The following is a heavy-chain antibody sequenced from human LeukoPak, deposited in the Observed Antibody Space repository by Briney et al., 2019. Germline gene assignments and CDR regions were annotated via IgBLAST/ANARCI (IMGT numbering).Heavy chain of an antibody. Sequence: PGGSLKLSCVASGFPFSSYGIHWVRQAPGKGLEWVAVISYNGRHTYFSDSVKGRFTISRDDSKNTVYLQMNSLRPEDTAVYSCAKDWRYCSSTRCAHSPAAFDVWGPGTMVTVSS. J-gene: IGHJ3*01. CDR3: AKDWRYCSSTRCAHSPAAFDV. V-gene: IGHV3-30*18. CDR2: ISYNGRHT. D-gene: IGHD2-2*01. CDR1: GFPFSSYG.